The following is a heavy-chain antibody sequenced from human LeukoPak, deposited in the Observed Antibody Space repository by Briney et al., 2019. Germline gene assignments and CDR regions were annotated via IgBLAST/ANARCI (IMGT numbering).Heavy chain of an antibody. CDR2: IRYDGSNK. Sequence: GGSLRLSCAASGFTFSSYGMHWVRQAPGKGLEWVAFIRYDGSNKYYADSVKGRFTISRDNSKNTLYLQMNSLRAEDTAAYYCAPYYSGYANLDYWGQGTLVTVSS. CDR1: GFTFSSYG. CDR3: APYYSGYANLDY. J-gene: IGHJ4*02. D-gene: IGHD5-12*01. V-gene: IGHV3-30*02.